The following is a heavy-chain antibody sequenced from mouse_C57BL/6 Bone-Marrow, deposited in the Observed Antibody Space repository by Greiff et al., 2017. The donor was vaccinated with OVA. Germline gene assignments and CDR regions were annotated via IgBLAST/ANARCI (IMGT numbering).Heavy chain of an antibody. V-gene: IGHV1-69*01. D-gene: IGHD2-1*01. CDR3: ATLYNYYAMDY. CDR2: IDPSDSYT. J-gene: IGHJ4*01. CDR1: GYTFTSYW. Sequence: QVQLQQPGAELVMPGASVKLSCKASGYTFTSYWMHWVKQRPGQGLEWIGEIDPSDSYTNYNQKFKGKSTLTVDKSSSTAYMQLSSLTSEDSAVYYCATLYNYYAMDYWGQGTSVTVSS.